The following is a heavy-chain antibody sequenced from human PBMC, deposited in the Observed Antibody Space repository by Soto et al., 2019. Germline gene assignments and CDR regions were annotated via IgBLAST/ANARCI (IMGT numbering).Heavy chain of an antibody. CDR2: SSYSGDT. CDR3: ARDPQWLVGNNAFDI. V-gene: IGHV4-59*01. CDR1: GGSISSYY. J-gene: IGHJ3*02. D-gene: IGHD6-19*01. Sequence: SETLYLTCTVSGGSISSYYWSCIRQPPGKGLEGIGYSSYSGDTNYNPSLKSRVTISVDTSKNQFSLNLSSVTAADTAVYYCARDPQWLVGNNAFDIWGQGTMVTVSS.